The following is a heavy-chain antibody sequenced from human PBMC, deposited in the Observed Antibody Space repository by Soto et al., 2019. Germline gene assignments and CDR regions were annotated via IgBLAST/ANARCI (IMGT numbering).Heavy chain of an antibody. Sequence: QVQLQESGPGLVKPSQTLSLTCTVSGGSISSGDYYWSWIRQPPGKGLEWIGYIYYSGSTYYNPSXXSXVXXSVDTSKNQFSLKLSAVTAADTAVYYCARDGGGTRWGQGTMVTVSS. J-gene: IGHJ3*01. CDR2: IYYSGST. V-gene: IGHV4-30-4*01. CDR3: ARDGGGTR. CDR1: GGSISSGDYY. D-gene: IGHD1-26*01.